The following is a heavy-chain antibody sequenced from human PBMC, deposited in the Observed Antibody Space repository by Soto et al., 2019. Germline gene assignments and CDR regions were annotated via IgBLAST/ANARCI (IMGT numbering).Heavy chain of an antibody. CDR3: AKGGIAPRTLTSYGYFDL. CDR1: GFTFDDYG. D-gene: IGHD6-6*01. J-gene: IGHJ2*01. Sequence: EVQLVESGGGLVQPGRSLRLSCAASGFTFDDYGMHWVRQPPGKGLEWVSGISWNSGTRNYADSVKGRFTISRDNAKNSLNVQMNSLRAEDTALDYCAKGGIAPRTLTSYGYFDLWGRGTLVTVSS. V-gene: IGHV3-9*01. CDR2: ISWNSGTR.